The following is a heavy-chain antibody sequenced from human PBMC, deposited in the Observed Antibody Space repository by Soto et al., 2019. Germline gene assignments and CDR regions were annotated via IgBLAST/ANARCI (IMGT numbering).Heavy chain of an antibody. V-gene: IGHV1-69*04. J-gene: IGHJ4*02. CDR3: ARDCSSTSCYVVDY. Sequence: ASVKVSCKASGGTFSSYTISWVRQAPGQGLEWMGRIIPILGIANYAQKFQGRVTITADKSTSTAYMELSSLRSEDTAVYYCARDCSSTSCYVVDYWGQGTLVTVSS. D-gene: IGHD2-2*01. CDR1: GGTFSSYT. CDR2: IIPILGIA.